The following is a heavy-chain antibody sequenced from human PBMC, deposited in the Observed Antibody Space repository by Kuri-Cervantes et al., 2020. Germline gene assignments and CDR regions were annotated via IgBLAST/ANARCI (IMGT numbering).Heavy chain of an antibody. CDR1: GYTFTSYG. J-gene: IGHJ3*02. Sequence: ASVKVSCKASGYTFTSYGISWVRQAPGQGLEWMGWISAYNGDTNYAQKLQGRVTMTTDTSTSTAYMELRSLRSDDTAVYYCAREMATIYFDAFDIWGQGTMVTVSS. V-gene: IGHV1-18*01. D-gene: IGHD5-24*01. CDR3: AREMATIYFDAFDI. CDR2: ISAYNGDT.